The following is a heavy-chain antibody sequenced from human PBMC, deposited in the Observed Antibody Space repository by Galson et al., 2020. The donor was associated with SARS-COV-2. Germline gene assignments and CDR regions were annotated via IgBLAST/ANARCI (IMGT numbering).Heavy chain of an antibody. J-gene: IGHJ4*02. CDR3: ARAQVGFWSGYYDY. Sequence: SETLSLTCTVSGGSISSGSYYWSWIRQPAGKGLEWIGRIYTSGSTNYNPSLKSRVTISVDTSKNQFSLKLSSVTAADTAVYYCARAQVGFWSGYYDYWGQGTLVTVSS. D-gene: IGHD3-3*01. V-gene: IGHV4-61*02. CDR2: IYTSGST. CDR1: GGSISSGSYY.